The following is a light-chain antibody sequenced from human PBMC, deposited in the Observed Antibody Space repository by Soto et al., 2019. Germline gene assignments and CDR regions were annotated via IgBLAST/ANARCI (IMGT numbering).Light chain of an antibody. CDR1: QSVSSSY. CDR2: GAS. V-gene: IGKV3-20*01. J-gene: IGKJ1*01. CDR3: QQYGTSPRT. Sequence: EILLTQSPGTLSLSPGERATLSCRASQSVSSSYLAWYQQKPGQAPRLVIYGASSRATGIPDRFSGSGSGTDFTLTISRLEPEDFAVYYCQQYGTSPRTFGQGTKVDIK.